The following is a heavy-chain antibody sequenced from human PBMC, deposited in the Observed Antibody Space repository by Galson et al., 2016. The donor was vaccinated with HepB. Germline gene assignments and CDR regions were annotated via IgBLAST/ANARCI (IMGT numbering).Heavy chain of an antibody. CDR3: AKGLAHSYGYGMDV. Sequence: SLRLSCAASGFTFSHCAMSWVRQAPGKGLEWVSSISGSGGSTYYADSVKGQFTISRDNSKNTLYLQMNSLRAEDTAVYYCAKGLAHSYGYGMDVWGQGTTVTVSS. D-gene: IGHD5-18*01. V-gene: IGHV3-23*01. J-gene: IGHJ6*02. CDR1: GFTFSHCA. CDR2: ISGSGGST.